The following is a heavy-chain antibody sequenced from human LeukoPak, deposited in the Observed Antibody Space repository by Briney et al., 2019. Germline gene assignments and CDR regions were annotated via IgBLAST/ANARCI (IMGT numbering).Heavy chain of an antibody. D-gene: IGHD2-15*01. CDR2: ISYDGSNK. J-gene: IGHJ4*02. CDR1: GFTFSSYA. V-gene: IGHV3-30*07. Sequence: GRSLRLSCAASGFTFSSYAMHWVRQAPGKGLEWVAVISYDGSNKYYADSVKGRFTISRDNSENTLYLQKNSLIAADSAVYFCSNSGAATGYYFDFWGQGTLVTVSS. CDR3: SNSGAATGYYFDF.